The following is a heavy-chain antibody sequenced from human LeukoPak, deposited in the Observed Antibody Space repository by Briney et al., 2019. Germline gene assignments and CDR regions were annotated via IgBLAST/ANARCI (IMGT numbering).Heavy chain of an antibody. CDR3: ARDYGGSSPFDY. CDR2: ISSSGSTI. Sequence: GGSLRLACPAAGFTFSSYEMHWVRQAPGKGLECVSYISSSGSTIYYADSVKGRFTISRDNAKNSLYLQMNSLRAEDTAVYYCARDYGGSSPFDYWGQGTLVTVSS. J-gene: IGHJ4*02. V-gene: IGHV3-48*03. D-gene: IGHD4-23*01. CDR1: GFTFSSYE.